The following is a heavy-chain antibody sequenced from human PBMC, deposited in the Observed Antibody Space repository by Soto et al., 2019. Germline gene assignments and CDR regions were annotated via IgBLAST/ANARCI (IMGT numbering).Heavy chain of an antibody. D-gene: IGHD3-10*01. CDR2: IYHSGST. J-gene: IGHJ5*02. CDR3: ARVYYGSGSYYNVYWFDP. CDR1: GGSISSGGYS. V-gene: IGHV4-30-2*01. Sequence: SETLSLTCAVSGGSISSGGYSWSWIRQPPGKGLEWIGYIYHSGSTYYNPSLKSRVTISVDRSKNQFSLKLSSVTAADTAVYYCARVYYGSGSYYNVYWFDPWGQGTLVTVSS.